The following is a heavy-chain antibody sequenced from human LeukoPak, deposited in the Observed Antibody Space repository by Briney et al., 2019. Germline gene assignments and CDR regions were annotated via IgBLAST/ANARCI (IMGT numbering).Heavy chain of an antibody. D-gene: IGHD3-10*01. J-gene: IGHJ6*02. CDR2: MNLNSGNT. CDR1: GDTFTSYD. V-gene: IGHV1-8*01. CDR3: ARGGTMVRGVRVPYYYYYGMDV. Sequence: ASVKVSCKASGDTFTSYDINWVRQATGQGLEWMGWMNLNSGNTGYAQKFQGRVTMTRNTSIRTAYMELSSLRSEDTAVYYCARGGTMVRGVRVPYYYYYGMDVWGQGTTVTVSS.